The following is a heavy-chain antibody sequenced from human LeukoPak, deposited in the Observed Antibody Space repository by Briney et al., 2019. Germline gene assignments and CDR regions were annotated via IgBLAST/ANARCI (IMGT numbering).Heavy chain of an antibody. Sequence: GGSLRLSCEASGFTFSNNWMTWVRQAPGKGLEWVANIKQDGTKTYYVDSVKGRFTISRDNSKNTLYLQMNSLRAEDTAVYYCAKDPAQQLVHGYFDYWGQGTLVTVSS. CDR1: GFTFSNNW. J-gene: IGHJ4*02. CDR3: AKDPAQQLVHGYFDY. D-gene: IGHD6-13*01. CDR2: IKQDGTKT. V-gene: IGHV3-7*05.